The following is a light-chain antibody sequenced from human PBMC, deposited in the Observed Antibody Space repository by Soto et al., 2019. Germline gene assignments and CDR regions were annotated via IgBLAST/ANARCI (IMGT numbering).Light chain of an antibody. J-gene: IGKJ1*01. CDR2: GAS. Sequence: IVLTHSPGTLSLSPGERATLSFRSSQSVSNNYLAWYQQKPGQAPRLLIYGASNRATGIPDRFSGSGSGTDFTLTISRLEPEDFAVYYCQQYAASLWTFGQGTKVDIK. CDR3: QQYAASLWT. V-gene: IGKV3-20*01. CDR1: QSVSNNY.